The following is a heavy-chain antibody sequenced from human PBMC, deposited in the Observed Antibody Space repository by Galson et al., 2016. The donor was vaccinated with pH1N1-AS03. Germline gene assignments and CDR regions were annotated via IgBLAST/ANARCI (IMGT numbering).Heavy chain of an antibody. CDR3: ARYLNGDNA. J-gene: IGHJ5*02. CDR1: GFTFDSYW. D-gene: IGHD1/OR15-1a*01. V-gene: IGHV3-7*01. CDR2: IKPDGGDI. Sequence: SLRLSCAASGFTFDSYWMTWVRQAPGKGLEWVANIKPDGGDIYYVDSVKGRFTISRDNAKNSLYLQMNSLRVEDTAVYYCARYLNGDNAWGQGTLVTVSS.